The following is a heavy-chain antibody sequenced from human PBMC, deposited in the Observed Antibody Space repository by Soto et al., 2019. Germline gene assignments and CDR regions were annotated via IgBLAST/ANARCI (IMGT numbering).Heavy chain of an antibody. V-gene: IGHV3-30*03. CDR2: LANDGSYQ. J-gene: IGHJ4*02. CDR1: GFTFSGYG. CDR3: ARSIGGSSYYPPDY. Sequence: QVQLLESGGGVVQPGGSLRLSCAASGFTFSGYGMHWVRQSPGEGLEWVAILANDGSYQYYAESVKGRFTISRDNSKNTLYLQMDSLRPEDTAVNYCARSIGGSSYYPPDYWGQGTLVTVSS. D-gene: IGHD2-15*01.